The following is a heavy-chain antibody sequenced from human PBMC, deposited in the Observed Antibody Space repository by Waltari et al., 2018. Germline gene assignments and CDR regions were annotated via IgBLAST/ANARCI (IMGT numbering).Heavy chain of an antibody. J-gene: IGHJ4*02. D-gene: IGHD3-10*01. Sequence: QVQLQQWGAGLLKPSETLSLPCAVYGGSFSGYYWSWIPQPPGKGLEWIGEINHSGSTNYNPSLKSRVTISVDTSKNQFSLKLSSVTAADTAVYYCARGSGSYYNPLDYWGQGTLVTVSS. V-gene: IGHV4-34*01. CDR1: GGSFSGYY. CDR2: INHSGST. CDR3: ARGSGSYYNPLDY.